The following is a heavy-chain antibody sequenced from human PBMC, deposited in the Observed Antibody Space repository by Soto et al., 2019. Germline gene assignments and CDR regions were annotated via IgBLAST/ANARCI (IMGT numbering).Heavy chain of an antibody. D-gene: IGHD3-10*01. V-gene: IGHV3-23*01. CDR2: ISGSGGST. J-gene: IGHJ4*02. CDR3: AGVTMVRGVPGGLDY. CDR1: GFTFSSHA. Sequence: GGSLRLSCAASGFTFSSHAMSWVRQAPGKGLEWVSAISGSGGSTYYADSVKGRFTISRDNSKNTLYLQMNSLRAEDTAVYYCAGVTMVRGVPGGLDYWGQGTLVTVSS.